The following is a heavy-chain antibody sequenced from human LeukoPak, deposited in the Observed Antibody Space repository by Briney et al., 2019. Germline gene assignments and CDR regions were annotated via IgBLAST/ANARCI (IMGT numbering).Heavy chain of an antibody. J-gene: IGHJ4*02. V-gene: IGHV4-61*02. CDR2: IYTSGST. D-gene: IGHD3-22*01. Sequence: SETLSLTCTVSGGSISSGSYYWSWIRQPAGKGLEWIGRIYTSGSTNYNPSLKSRVTISVDTSKNQFSLKLSSVTAADTAVYYCARLYDSSGYYPWGYFDYWGQGTLVTVSS. CDR1: GGSISSGSYY. CDR3: ARLYDSSGYYPWGYFDY.